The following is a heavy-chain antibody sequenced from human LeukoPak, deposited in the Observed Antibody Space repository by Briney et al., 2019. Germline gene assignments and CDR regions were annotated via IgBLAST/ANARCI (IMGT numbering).Heavy chain of an antibody. CDR3: ARRGYGASRRYFDY. V-gene: IGHV4-39*01. J-gene: IGHJ4*01. Sequence: SETLSLTCTVSGGSISSIFYYWGWIRQPPGKGLEWIGIIYYSGNTYYNPSLKSRVTISVDTSKNQFSLKLTSVTAADTAVYYCARRGYGASRRYFDYWGHGTLVTVSS. CDR2: IYYSGNT. D-gene: IGHD2-15*01. CDR1: GGSISSIFYY.